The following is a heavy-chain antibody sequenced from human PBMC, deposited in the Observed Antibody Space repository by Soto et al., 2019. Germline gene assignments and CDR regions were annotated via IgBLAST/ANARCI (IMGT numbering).Heavy chain of an antibody. V-gene: IGHV3-9*01. CDR3: AKDIRYDSSGTGENAFDI. J-gene: IGHJ3*02. CDR1: GFTFDDYA. CDR2: ISWNSGSI. D-gene: IGHD3-22*01. Sequence: PGGSLRLSCAASGFTFDDYAMHWVRQAPGKGLEWVSGISWNSGSIGYADSVKGRFTISRDNAKNSLYLQMNSLRAEDTALYYCAKDIRYDSSGTGENAFDIWGQGTLVTV.